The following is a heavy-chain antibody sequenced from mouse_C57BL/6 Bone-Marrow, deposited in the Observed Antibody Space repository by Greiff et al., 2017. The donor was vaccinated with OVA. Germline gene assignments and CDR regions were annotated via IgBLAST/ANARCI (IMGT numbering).Heavy chain of an antibody. D-gene: IGHD1-1*01. V-gene: IGHV5-16*01. CDR2: INNDGSST. J-gene: IGHJ2*01. CDR3: ARASRWYYFDY. CDR1: GFTFSDYY. Sequence: EVKLMESEGGLVQPGSSMKLSCTASGFTFSDYYMAWVRQIPEKGLEWVANINNDGSSTYYLDSLKSRFILTRDNAKNILYMQMSSLKSEDTATYYWARASRWYYFDYWGQGTTLTVSS.